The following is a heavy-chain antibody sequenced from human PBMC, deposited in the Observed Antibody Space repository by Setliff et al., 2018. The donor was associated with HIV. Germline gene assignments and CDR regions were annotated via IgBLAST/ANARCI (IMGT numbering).Heavy chain of an antibody. CDR2: IYYTGST. CDR1: GGSMSSYY. Sequence: ASETLSLTCTVSGGSMSSYYWSWIRQPPGEGLEWIGSIYYTGSTDYNPSLMSRVTISLDTPKNQFSLKLNSVIAADTAVYYCARNRVPSSLWGQGTLVTVSS. V-gene: IGHV4-59*01. CDR3: ARNRVPSSL. J-gene: IGHJ4*02. D-gene: IGHD3-10*01.